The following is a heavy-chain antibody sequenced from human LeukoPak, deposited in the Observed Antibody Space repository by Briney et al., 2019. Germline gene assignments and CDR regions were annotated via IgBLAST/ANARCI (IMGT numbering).Heavy chain of an antibody. Sequence: GGSLRLSXAASGFTFSSYATSWVRQAPRKGLEWVSAISGSGGSTYYADSVKGRFTISRDNSKNTLYLQMNSLRAEDTAVYYCAKGIYGYSYGLFDYWGQGTLVTVSS. D-gene: IGHD5-18*01. CDR3: AKGIYGYSYGLFDY. CDR1: GFTFSSYA. CDR2: ISGSGGST. V-gene: IGHV3-23*01. J-gene: IGHJ4*02.